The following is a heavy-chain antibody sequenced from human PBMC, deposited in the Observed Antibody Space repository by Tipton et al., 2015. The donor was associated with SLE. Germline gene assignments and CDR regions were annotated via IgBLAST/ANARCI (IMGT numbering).Heavy chain of an antibody. CDR3: ARMGSIVLKRFDP. CDR1: GGSLTSSSHY. Sequence: TLSLTCTVSGGSLTSSSHYWGWIRQPPGKGLEWVGSLHNTGSAYYNPSLRTRIALSIDTSENRFSLKLTSLTAADTAVYYCARMGSIVLKRFDPWGQGTLVTVSS. CDR2: LHNTGSA. D-gene: IGHD2-8*01. J-gene: IGHJ5*02. V-gene: IGHV4-39*07.